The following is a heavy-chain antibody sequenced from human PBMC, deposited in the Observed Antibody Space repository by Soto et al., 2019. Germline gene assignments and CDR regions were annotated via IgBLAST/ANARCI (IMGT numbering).Heavy chain of an antibody. D-gene: IGHD3-16*01. J-gene: IGHJ4*02. CDR1: GFTFSSYA. Sequence: QVQLVESGGGVVQPGRSLRLSCAASGFTFSSYAMHWVRQAPGKGLEWVAVISYDGSDKYYADSVKGRFTISRDNSKNTLNLQMNSLRGEETAVYYCAKALGELTPESYDYWGQGTLITVSS. CDR2: ISYDGSDK. CDR3: AKALGELTPESYDY. V-gene: IGHV3-30*18.